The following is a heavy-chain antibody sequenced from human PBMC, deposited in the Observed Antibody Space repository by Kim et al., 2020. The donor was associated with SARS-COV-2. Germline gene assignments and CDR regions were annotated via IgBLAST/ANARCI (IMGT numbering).Heavy chain of an antibody. CDR1: GFTFSSYW. Sequence: GGSLRLSCAASGFTFSSYWMHWVRQAPGKGLVWVSRINSDGSSTSYADSVKGRFTISRDNAKNTLYLQMNSLRAEDTAVYYCARGGAAAGTSDWFDPWGQGTLVTVSS. J-gene: IGHJ5*02. CDR3: ARGGAAAGTSDWFDP. CDR2: INSDGSST. V-gene: IGHV3-74*01. D-gene: IGHD6-13*01.